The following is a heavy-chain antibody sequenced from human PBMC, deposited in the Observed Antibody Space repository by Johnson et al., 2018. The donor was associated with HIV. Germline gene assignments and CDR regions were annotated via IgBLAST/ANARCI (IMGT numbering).Heavy chain of an antibody. V-gene: IGHV3-20*04. CDR2: INWNGDST. CDR3: ARVRQQLVSDAFDI. Sequence: VQLVESGGGVVRPGGSLRLSCAASGFTFDDYGMSWVRQAPGKGLEWVSGINWNGDSTGYADSMKGRFSISRDNAKNSLYLQMNSLRAEDTGLYYCARVRQQLVSDAFDIWGQGTMVTVSS. D-gene: IGHD6-13*01. CDR1: GFTFDDYG. J-gene: IGHJ3*02.